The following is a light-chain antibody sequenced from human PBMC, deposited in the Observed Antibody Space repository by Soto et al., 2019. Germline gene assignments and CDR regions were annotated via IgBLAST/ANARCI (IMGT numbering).Light chain of an antibody. CDR3: QQRSSWFT. CDR1: QSVGTF. V-gene: IGKV3-11*01. Sequence: EIVLTQSPATLSLSPGERATLSCRASQSVGTFLAWYQQRPGQAPRLLIYDASITATGIPARFSGSGSGTEFTLTSSSLEPEDFAVYYCQQRSSWFTFGQGTNLEIK. CDR2: DAS. J-gene: IGKJ2*01.